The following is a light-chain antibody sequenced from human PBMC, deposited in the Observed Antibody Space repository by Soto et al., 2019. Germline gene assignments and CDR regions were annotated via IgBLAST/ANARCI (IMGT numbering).Light chain of an antibody. J-gene: IGKJ5*01. CDR2: KAS. CDR1: QTISSW. CDR3: QQSYNTPQT. V-gene: IGKV1-5*03. Sequence: DIEMTQSPSTLSGSVGDRVTITCRASQTISSWLAWYQQKPGKAPKLLIYKASTLKSGVPSRFSGSGSGTEFTLTISSLQPEDFATYYCQQSYNTPQTFGQGTRLEI.